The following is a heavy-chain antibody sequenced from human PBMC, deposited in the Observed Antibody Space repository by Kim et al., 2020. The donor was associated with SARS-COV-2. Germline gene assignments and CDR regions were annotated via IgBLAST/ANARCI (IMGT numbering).Heavy chain of an antibody. CDR1: GYTFSNYW. CDR2: IFPDDSDT. J-gene: IGHJ6*02. Sequence: GESLKISCEGSGYTFSNYWVGWVRQMPGRGLEWMGIIFPDDSDTKYSPSFRGQVTISADKSTNAAFLQWTRLRASDTALYYCARAKSGIYRPSLQPNYLYYDFDVWGQGTTVTVSS. V-gene: IGHV5-51*01. CDR3: ARAKSGIYRPSLQPNYLYYDFDV. D-gene: IGHD1-26*01.